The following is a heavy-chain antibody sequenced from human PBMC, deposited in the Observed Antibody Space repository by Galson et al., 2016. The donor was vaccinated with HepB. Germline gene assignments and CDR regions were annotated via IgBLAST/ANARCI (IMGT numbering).Heavy chain of an antibody. CDR1: GFTFSTYA. CDR2: ISFDGSNK. D-gene: IGHD1-26*01. J-gene: IGHJ4*02. V-gene: IGHV3-30*04. CDR3: ARDRRVGPTPTSLNY. Sequence: SLRLSCAASGFTFSTYAIHWVRQAPGKGLEGVAVISFDGSNKYYADSVRGRFTISRDNSKNTLYLQMNSLRAEDTALYYCARDRRVGPTPTSLNYWGQGTLVTVSS.